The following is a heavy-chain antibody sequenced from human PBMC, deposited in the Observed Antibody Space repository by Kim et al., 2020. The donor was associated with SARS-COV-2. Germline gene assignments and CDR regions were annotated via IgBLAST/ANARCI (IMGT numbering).Heavy chain of an antibody. Sequence: SGSTHYHPALKSRLTISMDTSANQFSLKLTSVTAADTAVYYCARRLYFDLWGRGTLVTVSS. CDR2: SGST. J-gene: IGHJ2*01. CDR3: ARRLYFDL. V-gene: IGHV4-59*08.